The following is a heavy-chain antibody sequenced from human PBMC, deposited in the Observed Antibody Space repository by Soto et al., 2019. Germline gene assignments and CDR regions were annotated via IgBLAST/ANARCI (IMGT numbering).Heavy chain of an antibody. CDR1: GGPFSSYA. V-gene: IGHV1-69*13. CDR3: ARVGAAAGNRYNWFDP. Sequence: SVKVSCKACGGPFSSYAMSWVRQAPGQGLEWMGGIIPIFGTSNYAQKFQGRVTITADESTSTAYMELSSLRSEDTAVYYCARVGAAAGNRYNWFDPWGQGTMVTVSS. D-gene: IGHD6-13*01. J-gene: IGHJ5*02. CDR2: IIPIFGTS.